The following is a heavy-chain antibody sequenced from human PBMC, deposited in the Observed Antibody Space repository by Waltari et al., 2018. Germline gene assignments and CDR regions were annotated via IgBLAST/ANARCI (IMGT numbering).Heavy chain of an antibody. V-gene: IGHV4-4*02. CDR1: GDSETRSYL. J-gene: IGHJ4*02. D-gene: IGHD2-15*01. CDR3: ARDRGRGLYLDS. CDR2: VHGSGRT. Sequence: QLQLLESRPGLVRPSDTLSVTCAVSGDSETRSYLCKWVRQSPGKGLEWKGQVHGSGRTNYNPSFASRVTVSLDTSNNQVSLKLTSATAADTTVYYCARDRGRGLYLDSWGPGTLVTVSP.